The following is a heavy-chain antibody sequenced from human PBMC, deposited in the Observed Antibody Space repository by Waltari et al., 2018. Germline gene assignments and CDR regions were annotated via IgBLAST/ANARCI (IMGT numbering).Heavy chain of an antibody. CDR1: GLTVSRNY. D-gene: IGHD5-18*01. CDR2: IYSGGNT. CDR3: ARDDSYGQFMRFDF. Sequence: EVQMVESGGGLIQPGGSLRLSCEASGLTVSRNYMSWFRQAPGKGLEWLSAIYSGGNTFYADSVKGRFNISIDNSKNTLYLQMNSLRVDDTAVYYCARDDSYGQFMRFDFWGQGTVVTVSS. J-gene: IGHJ4*02. V-gene: IGHV3-53*01.